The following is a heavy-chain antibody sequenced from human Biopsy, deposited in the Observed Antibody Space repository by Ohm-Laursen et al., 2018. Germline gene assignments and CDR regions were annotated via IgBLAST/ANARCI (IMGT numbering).Heavy chain of an antibody. Sequence: SDTLSLTCSVSGGSINSYYWSWIRQPPGKGLEWIGYIYYTGSTNYSPSLESRVIMSVDTSKNQFSLRLSSVTAADTAVYYCARVAGGYAYYYGMDVWGQGTTVTVSS. V-gene: IGHV4-59*08. CDR1: GGSINSYY. D-gene: IGHD5-12*01. CDR3: ARVAGGYAYYYGMDV. CDR2: IYYTGST. J-gene: IGHJ6*02.